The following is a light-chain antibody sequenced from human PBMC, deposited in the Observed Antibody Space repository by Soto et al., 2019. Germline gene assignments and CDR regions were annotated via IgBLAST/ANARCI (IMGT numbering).Light chain of an antibody. V-gene: IGKV3-15*01. CDR3: QQYNSWIT. CDR1: QSVSSSY. J-gene: IGKJ5*01. Sequence: MQQAPGALSVSLGERATLSCRASQSVSSSYLAWYQQKPGQAPRXLIYAASNTATGDPARCGGSGSGTEFTLTIISLPSEDFAVYYCQQYNSWITFGQGTRLEIK. CDR2: AAS.